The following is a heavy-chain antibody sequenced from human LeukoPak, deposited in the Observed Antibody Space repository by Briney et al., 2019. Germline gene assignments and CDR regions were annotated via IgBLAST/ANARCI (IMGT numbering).Heavy chain of an antibody. CDR3: ARGPLLARRRYFDY. CDR2: INHSGST. CDR1: GGSFSGYY. Sequence: AETLSITCAVYGGSFSGYYWSWIRQPPGKGLEWIGEINHSGSTNYNPSLKGRVTISVDTSKNQFSLKLSSVTAADTAVYYCARGPLLARRRYFDYWGQGTLVTVSS. D-gene: IGHD3-3*02. V-gene: IGHV4-34*01. J-gene: IGHJ4*02.